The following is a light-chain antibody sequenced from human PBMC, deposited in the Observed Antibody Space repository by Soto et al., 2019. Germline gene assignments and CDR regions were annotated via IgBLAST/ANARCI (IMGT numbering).Light chain of an antibody. Sequence: VLTQSPATLSLSPWATATLSCGASQSVSSSLAWYQQKPGQAPRLLIYDASTRATGSPARFSGSGSGTDVTLTSTSLEHEDVAVYYCQQRSNWPPTFGQGTKVDIK. CDR3: QQRSNWPPT. V-gene: IGKV3-11*01. CDR2: DAS. CDR1: QSVSSS. J-gene: IGKJ1*01.